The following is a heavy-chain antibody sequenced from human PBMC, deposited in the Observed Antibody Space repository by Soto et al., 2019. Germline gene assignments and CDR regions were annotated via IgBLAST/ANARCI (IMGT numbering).Heavy chain of an antibody. D-gene: IGHD2-21*02. Sequence: QVQLVESGGGVVQPGRSLRLSCAASGFTFSSYAMHWVRQAPGKGLEWVAVISYDGSNKYYADSVKGRFTISRDNSKNTLYLQMNSLRAEDTAVYYCARGIVVVTAPQYFQHWGQGTLATVSS. V-gene: IGHV3-30-3*01. CDR2: ISYDGSNK. CDR3: ARGIVVVTAPQYFQH. CDR1: GFTFSSYA. J-gene: IGHJ1*01.